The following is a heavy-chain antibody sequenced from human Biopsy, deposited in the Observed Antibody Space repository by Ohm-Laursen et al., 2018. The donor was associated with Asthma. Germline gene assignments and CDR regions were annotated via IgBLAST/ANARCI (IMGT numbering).Heavy chain of an antibody. CDR3: ARDAAAAGESYYYYYGMDV. CDR2: INPNSGGT. CDR1: GYTFTGYY. V-gene: IGHV1-2*04. Sequence: SVKVSCKTSGYTFTGYYMHWVRQAPGQGLEWMGWINPNSGGTNYAQKFQGWVTMTRDTSISTAYMELSRLRSDDTAVYYCARDAAAAGESYYYYYGMDVWGQGTTVTVSS. J-gene: IGHJ6*02. D-gene: IGHD6-13*01.